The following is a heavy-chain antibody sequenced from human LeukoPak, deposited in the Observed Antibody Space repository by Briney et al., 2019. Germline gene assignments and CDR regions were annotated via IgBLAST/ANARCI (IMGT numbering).Heavy chain of an antibody. J-gene: IGHJ4*02. CDR1: GFTVSSNY. CDR3: ARHQGDGYNRKSR. V-gene: IGHV3-53*01. Sequence: GESLKISCAASGFTVSSNYMSWVRQAPGKGLEWVSVIYSGGSTYYADSVKGRFTISRDNSKNTLYLQMNSLRAEDTAVYYCARHQGDGYNRKSRWGQGTLVTVSS. CDR2: IYSGGST. D-gene: IGHD5-24*01.